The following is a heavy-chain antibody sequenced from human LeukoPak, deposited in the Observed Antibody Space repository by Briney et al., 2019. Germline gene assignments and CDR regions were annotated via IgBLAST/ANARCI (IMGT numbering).Heavy chain of an antibody. D-gene: IGHD5-18*01. CDR2: INRSGST. CDR1: GGSFSGYY. Sequence: KPSETLSLTCAVYGGSFSGYYWSWIRQPPGKGLEWIGEINRSGSTNYNPSLKSRVTISVDTSKNQFSLKLSSVTAADTAVYYCAREHSYGFDYWGQGTLVTVSS. V-gene: IGHV4-34*01. J-gene: IGHJ4*02. CDR3: AREHSYGFDY.